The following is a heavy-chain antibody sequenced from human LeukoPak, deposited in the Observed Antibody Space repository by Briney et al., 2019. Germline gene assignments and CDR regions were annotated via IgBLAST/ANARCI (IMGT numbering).Heavy chain of an antibody. J-gene: IGHJ6*03. D-gene: IGHD1-7*01. CDR3: ASGLELRSYYMDV. CDR2: LSGSGAGT. CDR1: GFTFSDYA. V-gene: IGHV3-23*01. Sequence: GGSLRLSCAASGFTFSDYALGWVRQAPGRGLEWVATLSGSGAGTYYSDSVKGRFTISRDNSKNSLYLQMNSLRAEDTAVYYCASGLELRSYYMDVWGKGTTVTVSS.